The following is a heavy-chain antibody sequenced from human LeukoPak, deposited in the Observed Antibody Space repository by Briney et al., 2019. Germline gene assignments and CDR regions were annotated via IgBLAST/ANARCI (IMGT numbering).Heavy chain of an antibody. J-gene: IGHJ4*02. Sequence: GGSLRLSRAASGFTFSRSWMGWVRRAPGKGLEWVANIKQDGTSKYYVDSVMGRFTISRDNAENSVYLQMNSLSAGDTAVYYCARHGDYCFDLWGPGTRVTVSS. D-gene: IGHD2-21*01. V-gene: IGHV3-7*02. CDR3: ARHGDYCFDL. CDR1: GFTFSRSW. CDR2: IKQDGTSK.